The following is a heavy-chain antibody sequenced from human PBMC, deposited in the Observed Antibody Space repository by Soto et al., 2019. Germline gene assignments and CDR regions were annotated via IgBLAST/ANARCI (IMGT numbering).Heavy chain of an antibody. D-gene: IGHD2-2*01. Sequence: QVQLVESGGGVVQPGRSLRLSCAASGFTFSSYAMHWVRQAPGKGLEWVAVISYDGSNKYYADSVKGQFTISRDNSKNTLYLQMNSLRAEDTAVYYCARDSVEVVPAATLQHPNPMDVWGQGTTVTVSS. CDR2: ISYDGSNK. V-gene: IGHV3-30-3*01. J-gene: IGHJ6*02. CDR3: ARDSVEVVPAATLQHPNPMDV. CDR1: GFTFSSYA.